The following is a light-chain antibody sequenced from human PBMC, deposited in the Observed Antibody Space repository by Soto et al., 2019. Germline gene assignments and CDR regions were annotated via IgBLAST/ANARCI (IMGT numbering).Light chain of an antibody. Sequence: QSVLTQPPSVSGATGQRVTISCTGSSSNNGAGYDVHWYQQLPGTAPKLLIYGNSNRPSGVPDRFSGSKSGTSASLAITGLQAEDEADYYCQSYDSSLSGSVIFGGGTKLTVL. J-gene: IGLJ2*01. V-gene: IGLV1-40*01. CDR1: SSNNGAGYD. CDR2: GNS. CDR3: QSYDSSLSGSVI.